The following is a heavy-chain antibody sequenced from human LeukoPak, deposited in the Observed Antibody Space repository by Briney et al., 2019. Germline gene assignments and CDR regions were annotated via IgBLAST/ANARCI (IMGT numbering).Heavy chain of an antibody. CDR2: IYHSGST. J-gene: IGHJ4*02. CDR3: AREEYPCSLGDY. CDR1: GYSISSGYY. Sequence: PSETLSLTCAVSGYSISSGYYWGWIRQPPGKGLEWIGSIYHSGSTYYNPSLKSRVTISVDTSKNQFSLKLSSVTAADTAVYYCAREEYPCSLGDYWGQGTLVTVSS. V-gene: IGHV4-38-2*02. D-gene: IGHD2-2*01.